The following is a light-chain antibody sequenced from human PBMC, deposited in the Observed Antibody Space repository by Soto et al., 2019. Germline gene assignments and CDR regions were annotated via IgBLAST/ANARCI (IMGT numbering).Light chain of an antibody. CDR3: QHRNNRPFS. CDR2: DAS. J-gene: IGKJ3*01. CDR1: QSVNNY. V-gene: IGKV3-11*01. Sequence: EIVFTQSPATPSLSPGERATLSCRASQSVNNYLAWYQQRPGQAPRLLIYDASNRATGIPARFSGSGSGTDFTLTISSLEPEDFAVYYCQHRNNRPFSFGPGTKVDIK.